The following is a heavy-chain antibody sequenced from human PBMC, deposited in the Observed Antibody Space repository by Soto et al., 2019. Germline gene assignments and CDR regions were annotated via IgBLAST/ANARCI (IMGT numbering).Heavy chain of an antibody. V-gene: IGHV4-34*01. J-gene: IGHJ4*02. CDR2: INHSGST. D-gene: IGHD3-3*01. Sequence: SETLSLTCAVYGGSFSGYYWSWIRQPPGKGLEWIGEINHSGSTNYNPSLKSRVTISVDTSKNQFSLKLSSVTAADTAVYYCARGRAICGVVIGVGGYFDYWGQGTLVTVSS. CDR3: ARGRAICGVVIGVGGYFDY. CDR1: GGSFSGYY.